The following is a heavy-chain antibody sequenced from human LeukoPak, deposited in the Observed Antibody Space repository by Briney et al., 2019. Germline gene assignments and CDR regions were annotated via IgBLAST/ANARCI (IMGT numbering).Heavy chain of an antibody. J-gene: IGHJ6*02. CDR2: IYYSGST. V-gene: IGHV4-30-4*01. D-gene: IGHD1-1*01. CDR1: GGSINSGDYY. Sequence: PSETLSLTCTVSGGSINSGDYYWSWIRQPPGKGLEWIAYIYYSGSTYYNPSLKGRVTISLDTSKNQFSLKLSSVTAADTAVYYCARVWKPDLYGMDVWGQGTTVTVSS. CDR3: ARVWKPDLYGMDV.